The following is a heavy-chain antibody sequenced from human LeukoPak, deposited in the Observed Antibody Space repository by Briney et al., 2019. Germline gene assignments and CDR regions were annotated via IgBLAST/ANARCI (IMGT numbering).Heavy chain of an antibody. Sequence: GGSLRLSCAASGFTFINYAMTWVRQAPGKGLEWVSTINGRGDSTHYADSVKGRFTISRDNSKNTLYLQMNNLRAEDTAIYYCAKDSLGGFLEWYYNWFDPWGQGTLVTVSS. CDR1: GFTFINYA. J-gene: IGHJ5*02. CDR3: AKDSLGGFLEWYYNWFDP. V-gene: IGHV3-23*01. CDR2: INGRGDST. D-gene: IGHD3-3*01.